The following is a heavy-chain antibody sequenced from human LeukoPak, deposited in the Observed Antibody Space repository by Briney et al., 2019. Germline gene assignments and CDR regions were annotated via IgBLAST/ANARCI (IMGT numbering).Heavy chain of an antibody. CDR1: GYTFTGYY. Sequence: ASVKVSCKASGYTFTGYYMHWVRQAPGQGLEWIGLINTISGGTNYAQKFQGRVTMTRDTSISTAYMELSRLTSDDTAVYYCARGREVAGTVGYWGQGTLVTVSS. J-gene: IGHJ4*02. CDR3: ARGREVAGTVGY. D-gene: IGHD6-19*01. V-gene: IGHV1-2*02. CDR2: INTISGGT.